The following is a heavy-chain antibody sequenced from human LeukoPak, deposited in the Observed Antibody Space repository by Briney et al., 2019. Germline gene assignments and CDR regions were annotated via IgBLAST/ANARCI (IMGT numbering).Heavy chain of an antibody. D-gene: IGHD5-18*01. Sequence: ETLSLTCAVYGGSFSGYYWSWIRQPPGEGLEWIGEINHSGSTNYNPSLKSRVTISVDTSKNQFSLKLSSVTAADTAVYYCARGYSYGFRYWGQGTLVTVSS. CDR2: INHSGST. V-gene: IGHV4-34*01. CDR3: ARGYSYGFRY. J-gene: IGHJ4*02. CDR1: GGSFSGYY.